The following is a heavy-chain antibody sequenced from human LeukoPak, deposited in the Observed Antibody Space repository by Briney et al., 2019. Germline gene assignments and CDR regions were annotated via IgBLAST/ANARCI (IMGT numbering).Heavy chain of an antibody. CDR3: TTDPLILWFGELFPFDY. CDR1: GFTFSNAW. V-gene: IGHV3-15*01. D-gene: IGHD3-10*01. Sequence: GGSLRLSRAASGFTFSNAWMSWVRQAPGKGLEWVGRIKSKTDGGTTDYAAPVKGRFTISRDDSKNTLYLQMNSLKTEDTAVYYCTTDPLILWFGELFPFDYWGQGTLVTVSS. J-gene: IGHJ4*02. CDR2: IKSKTDGGTT.